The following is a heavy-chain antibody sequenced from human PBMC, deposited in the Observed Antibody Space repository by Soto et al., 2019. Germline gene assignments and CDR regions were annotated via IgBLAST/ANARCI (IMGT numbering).Heavy chain of an antibody. V-gene: IGHV3-23*01. J-gene: IGHJ3*02. CDR3: TRGYSSVSIYAFDI. Sequence: PGGSLRLSCAASGFTFSNYGMSWVRQAPGKGLEWVSSISGGNTFYAGSVNGRFTISRDDSKNSLFLQMNNLKTEDTAVYYCTRGYSSVSIYAFDIWGQEAMVTVSS. D-gene: IGHD6-19*01. CDR2: ISGGNT. CDR1: GFTFSNYG.